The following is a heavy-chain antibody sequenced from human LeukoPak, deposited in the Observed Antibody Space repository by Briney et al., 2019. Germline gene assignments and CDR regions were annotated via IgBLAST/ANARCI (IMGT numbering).Heavy chain of an antibody. J-gene: IGHJ4*02. CDR1: GFTFSSYA. V-gene: IGHV3-23*01. D-gene: IGHD6-19*01. CDR3: AKGGSSGPPRDYFDY. Sequence: GGSLRLSCAASGFTFSSYAMSWVRQAPGKGLEWVSAISGSGGSTYYADSVKGRFTISGDNSKNTLYLQMNSLRAEDTAVYYCAKGGSSGPPRDYFDYWGQGTLVTVSS. CDR2: ISGSGGST.